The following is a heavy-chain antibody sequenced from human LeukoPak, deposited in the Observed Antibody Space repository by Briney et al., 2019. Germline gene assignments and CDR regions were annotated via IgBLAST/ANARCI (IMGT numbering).Heavy chain of an antibody. D-gene: IGHD2-2*01. J-gene: IGHJ4*02. V-gene: IGHV4-30-2*01. CDR3: ARVRGSTRPEPIFDY. CDR1: GGSISSGGYY. Sequence: SQTLSLTCTVSGGSISSGGYYWSWIRQPPGKGLEWIGYIYHSGSTYYNPSLKSRVTISVDRSKNQFSLKLSSVTAADTAVYYCARVRGSTRPEPIFDYWGQGTLVTVSS. CDR2: IYHSGST.